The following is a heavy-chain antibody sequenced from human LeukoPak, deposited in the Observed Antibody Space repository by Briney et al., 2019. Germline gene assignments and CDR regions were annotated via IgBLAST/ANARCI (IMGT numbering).Heavy chain of an antibody. CDR3: ARGPGWFPYN. CDR2: IHYSGST. J-gene: IGHJ1*01. CDR1: GGSISTYY. Sequence: SETLSLTCTVSGGSISTYYWNWIRQPPGKELEWIGHIHYSGSTNYNPSLKSRVTISVDTSKNQFSLKVPSVTVADTAVYYCARGPGWFPYNWGQGTLVTVSS. V-gene: IGHV4-59*01. D-gene: IGHD2-15*01.